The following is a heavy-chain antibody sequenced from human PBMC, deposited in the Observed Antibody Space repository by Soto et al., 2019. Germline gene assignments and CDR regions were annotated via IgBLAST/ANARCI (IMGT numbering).Heavy chain of an antibody. CDR1: GYTFTSYG. J-gene: IGHJ2*01. Sequence: GASVKVSCKASGYTFTSYGIRWVRQAPGQGLEWMGWISDYNVNTNYAQKLQGRVTMTTDTSTSTDYMELRSLRSDDTAVYYCARSFFEGALLGGFIVRHWYFDLWGRGTLVTVSS. V-gene: IGHV1-18*01. D-gene: IGHD3-16*02. CDR2: ISDYNVNT. CDR3: ARSFFEGALLGGFIVRHWYFDL.